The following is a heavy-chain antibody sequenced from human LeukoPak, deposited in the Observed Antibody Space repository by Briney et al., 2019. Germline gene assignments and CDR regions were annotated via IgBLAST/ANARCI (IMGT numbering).Heavy chain of an antibody. J-gene: IGHJ4*02. D-gene: IGHD3-10*01. CDR1: GFTFSSYS. V-gene: IGHV3-21*01. Sequence: GGSLRLSCAASGFTFSSYSMNWVCQAPGKGLEWVSSISSSSSYIYYADSVKGRFTISRDNAKNSLYLQMNSLRAEDTAVYYCARGQDYYGSGAFDYWGQGTLVTVSS. CDR3: ARGQDYYGSGAFDY. CDR2: ISSSSSYI.